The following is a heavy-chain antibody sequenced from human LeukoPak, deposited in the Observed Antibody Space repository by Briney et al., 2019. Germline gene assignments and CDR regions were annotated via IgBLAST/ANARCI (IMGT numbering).Heavy chain of an antibody. J-gene: IGHJ2*01. CDR3: ARRRVVVVAATVPSLKGYRYFDL. V-gene: IGHV4-34*01. Sequence: SETLSLTCAVYGGSFSGYYWSWIRQPPGKGLEWIGEINHSGSTNYNPSLKSRVTISVETSKNQFPLKLRCLTAADTAVYSCARRRVVVVAATVPSLKGYRYFDLWGRGTLVTVSS. CDR2: INHSGST. D-gene: IGHD2-15*01. CDR1: GGSFSGYY.